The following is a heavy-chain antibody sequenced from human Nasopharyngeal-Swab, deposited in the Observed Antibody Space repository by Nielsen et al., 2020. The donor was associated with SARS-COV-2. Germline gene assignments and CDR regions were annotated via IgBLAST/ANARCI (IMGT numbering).Heavy chain of an antibody. CDR2: IHYSGST. V-gene: IGHV4-31*03. J-gene: IGHJ6*02. D-gene: IGHD4-17*01. CDR1: GGSISSGGYY. Sequence: SATLSLTCTVSGGSISSGGYYWNWIRQHPGKGLEWIGYIHYSGSTYYNPSLKSRVTISVDTSKNQFSLKLSSVTAADTAVYYCAREENGDYYGMDVWGQGTTVTVSS. CDR3: AREENGDYYGMDV.